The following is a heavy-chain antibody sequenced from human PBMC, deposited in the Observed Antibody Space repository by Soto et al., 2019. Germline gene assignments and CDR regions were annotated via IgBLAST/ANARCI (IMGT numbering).Heavy chain of an antibody. CDR1: GFTFGTYA. CDR3: AKDRSVDTRDWFDP. Sequence: EVQLLESGGGLVQPGGSLRLSCAASGFTFGTYAMNWVRQAPGKGLEWVSGITGSGGSTYYADSVKGRFTISRDNSKNTLYLQMNSLRGDDTAVYYCAKDRSVDTRDWFDPCGQGTLVTVSS. V-gene: IGHV3-23*01. CDR2: ITGSGGST. J-gene: IGHJ5*02. D-gene: IGHD5-18*01.